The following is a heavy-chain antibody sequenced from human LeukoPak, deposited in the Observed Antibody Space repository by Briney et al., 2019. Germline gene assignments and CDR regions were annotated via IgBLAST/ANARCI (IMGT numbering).Heavy chain of an antibody. Sequence: GGSLRLSCAASGSTFSDAWVSWVRNAWMSWVRQAPGRGLEWVGRIKSKGDGGTTDYAAPVKGRFTISRDDSKNTLYLQMNSLNTEDTAVYYCTTVGYGSFDYWGQGTLVTVSS. CDR1: GSTFSDAWVSWVRNAW. CDR3: TTVGYGSFDY. V-gene: IGHV3-15*01. D-gene: IGHD3-10*01. J-gene: IGHJ4*02. CDR2: IKSKGDGGTT.